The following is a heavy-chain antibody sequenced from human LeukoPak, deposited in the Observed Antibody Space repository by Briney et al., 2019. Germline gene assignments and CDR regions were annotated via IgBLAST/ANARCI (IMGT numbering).Heavy chain of an antibody. V-gene: IGHV4-30-2*01. CDR2: IYHSGST. Sequence: SETLSLTCTVSGGSISSGGYYWSWIRQPPGKGLEWIGYIYHSGSTYYNPSLKSRVTISVDRSKNQFSLKLSSVTAADTAVYYCARGTDAYKAGNYWGQGTLVTVSS. CDR1: GGSISSGGYY. D-gene: IGHD5-24*01. CDR3: ARGTDAYKAGNY. J-gene: IGHJ4*02.